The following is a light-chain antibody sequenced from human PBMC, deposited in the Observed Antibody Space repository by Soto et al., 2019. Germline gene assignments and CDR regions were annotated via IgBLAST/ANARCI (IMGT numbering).Light chain of an antibody. CDR3: SSYTSSSTVV. J-gene: IGLJ2*01. CDR2: EVS. CDR1: SIDVGGYNY. Sequence: QSVLTQPASVSGSPGQSITISCTGTSIDVGGYNYVSWYQQHPGKAPKLMIYEVSNRPSGVSNRFSGSKSGNTASLTIYGLQAEDEADYYCSSYTSSSTVVFGGGTKLAVL. V-gene: IGLV2-14*01.